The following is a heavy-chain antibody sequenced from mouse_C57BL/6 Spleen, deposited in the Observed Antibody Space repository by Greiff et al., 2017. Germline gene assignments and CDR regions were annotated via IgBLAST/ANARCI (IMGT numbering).Heavy chain of an antibody. CDR3: TRDRQLRLLDY. D-gene: IGHD3-2*02. J-gene: IGHJ2*01. Sequence: EVKLMESGEGLVKPGGSLKLSCAASGFTFSSYAMSWVRQTPEKRLEWVAYISSGGDYIYYADTVKGRFTISRDNASNTLYLQMSSLKSEDTAMYYCTRDRQLRLLDYWGQGTTLTVSS. CDR2: ISSGGDYI. CDR1: GFTFSSYA. V-gene: IGHV5-9-1*02.